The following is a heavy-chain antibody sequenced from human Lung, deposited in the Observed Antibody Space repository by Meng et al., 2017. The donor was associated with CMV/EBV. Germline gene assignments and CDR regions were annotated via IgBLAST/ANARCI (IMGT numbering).Heavy chain of an antibody. Sequence: SDTLSLTCSVSGDSITNHHWAWIRQPPGKGLEWVGYIWHSGGATYNPSFKGRVTISLDKSRTQFSLKANSVTSADTAVYYCGIDASRGIDVWGPGTPVTVSS. CDR2: IWHSGGA. J-gene: IGHJ6*02. D-gene: IGHD6-6*01. CDR1: GDSITNHH. V-gene: IGHV4-59*11. CDR3: GIDASRGIDV.